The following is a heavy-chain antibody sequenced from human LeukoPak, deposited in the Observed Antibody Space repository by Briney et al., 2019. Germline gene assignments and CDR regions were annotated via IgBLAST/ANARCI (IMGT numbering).Heavy chain of an antibody. Sequence: SETLSLTCTGSGGSISSYYWSWLRQPPGKELVWIGYTYYSGNTNYNPSHKSRVTISVDTSKNQFSLKLSSVTAADTAVYYCARDSGSYQSPFDYWGQGTLVTVSS. CDR2: TYYSGNT. CDR1: GGSISSYY. CDR3: ARDSGSYQSPFDY. V-gene: IGHV4-59*01. D-gene: IGHD1-26*01. J-gene: IGHJ4*02.